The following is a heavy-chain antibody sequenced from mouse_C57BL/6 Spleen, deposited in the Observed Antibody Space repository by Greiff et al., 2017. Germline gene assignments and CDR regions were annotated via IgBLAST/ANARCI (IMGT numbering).Heavy chain of an antibody. CDR1: GFTFSSYA. CDR2: ISDGGSYT. D-gene: IGHD1-1*01. Sequence: EVQVVESGGGLVKPGGSLKLSCAASGFTFSSYAMSWVRQTPEKRLEWVATISDGGSYTYYPDNVKGRFTISRDNAKNNLYLQMSHLKSEDTAMYYCAREITTVFFDYWAKAPLSQSPQ. V-gene: IGHV5-4*01. CDR3: AREITTVFFDY. J-gene: IGHJ2*01.